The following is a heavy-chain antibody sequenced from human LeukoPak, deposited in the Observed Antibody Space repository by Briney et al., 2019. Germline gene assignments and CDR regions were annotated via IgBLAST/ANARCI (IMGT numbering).Heavy chain of an antibody. Sequence: SETLSLTCTVSGGSISSYYWSWIRQPPGKGLEWIGYIYYSGSTNYNPSLKSRVTISVDTSKNQFSLKLSSVTAADTAVYYCARRRRHYYGSGPFDPWGQGTLVTVSS. CDR1: GGSISSYY. V-gene: IGHV4-59*12. CDR2: IYYSGST. D-gene: IGHD3-10*01. CDR3: ARRRRHYYGSGPFDP. J-gene: IGHJ5*02.